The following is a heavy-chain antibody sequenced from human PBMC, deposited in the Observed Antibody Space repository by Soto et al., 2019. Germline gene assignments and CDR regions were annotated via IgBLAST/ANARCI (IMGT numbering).Heavy chain of an antibody. Sequence: SETLSLTCIVSGGSISSGTYYWSWIRQHSGKGLEWIGYIYYSGSTYYNPSLKSRVTISVDTSKNQFSLKLSSVTAADTAVYYCARGGITRSSLRYFDYWGQGTQVTVSS. D-gene: IGHD3-10*01. CDR2: IYYSGST. J-gene: IGHJ4*02. CDR3: ARGGITRSSLRYFDY. CDR1: GGSISSGTYY. V-gene: IGHV4-31*03.